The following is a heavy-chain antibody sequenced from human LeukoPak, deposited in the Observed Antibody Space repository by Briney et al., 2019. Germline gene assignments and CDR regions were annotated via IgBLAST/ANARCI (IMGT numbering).Heavy chain of an antibody. CDR2: INHSGST. CDR3: TRSGGLGYYYYMDV. CDR1: GGSFSGYY. Sequence: SETLSLTCAVYGGSFSGYYWSWIRQPPGKGLEWIGEINHSGSTNYNPSLKSRVTISVDTSKNQFSLKLSSVTAADTAVYYCTRSGGLGYYYYMDVWGKGTTVTVSS. J-gene: IGHJ6*03. D-gene: IGHD3-16*01. V-gene: IGHV4-34*01.